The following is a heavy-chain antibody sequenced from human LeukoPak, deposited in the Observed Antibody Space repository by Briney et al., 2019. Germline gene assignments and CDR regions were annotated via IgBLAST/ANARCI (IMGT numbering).Heavy chain of an antibody. V-gene: IGHV5-51*01. CDR3: ARHNMISGVGAVEPDY. D-gene: IGHD3-22*01. J-gene: IGHJ4*02. CDR2: IYPGNSDT. Sequence: GESLKISCKGSGYTFTNYWIAWVRQMPGKSLEWMAMIYPGNSDTRYSPSFQGQVTISADKSISTAYLQWRSLMASDTAMYYCARHNMISGVGAVEPDYWGQGTLVTVSS. CDR1: GYTFTNYW.